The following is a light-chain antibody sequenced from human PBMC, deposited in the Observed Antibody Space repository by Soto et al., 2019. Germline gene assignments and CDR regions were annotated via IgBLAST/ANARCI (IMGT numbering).Light chain of an antibody. J-gene: IGKJ1*01. CDR3: QQYNRYSGM. Sequence: DIQITQSPLTLSASTGDRVTITCRASQSINNWLAWYQQKPGKPPKLLLYGASSRDSGVPPRFSGSGSGTEFTLTISSLQPDDFATYYCQQYNRYSGMFGQGTKVEVK. V-gene: IGKV1-5*01. CDR2: GAS. CDR1: QSINNW.